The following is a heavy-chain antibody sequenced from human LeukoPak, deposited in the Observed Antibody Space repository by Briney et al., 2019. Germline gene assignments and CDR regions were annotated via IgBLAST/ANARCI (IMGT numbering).Heavy chain of an antibody. CDR2: IIPIFGTT. CDR3: TKASLAFGTKYFDP. Sequence: SVKVSCKASGGTFSSYAISWVRQAPGQGLEWMGGIIPIFGTTNYAQKFQDRVTITADKSTSTAYMELSSLRSEDTAVYYCTKASLAFGTKYFDPWGQGTLVTVSS. D-gene: IGHD3-10*01. J-gene: IGHJ5*02. CDR1: GGTFSSYA. V-gene: IGHV1-69*06.